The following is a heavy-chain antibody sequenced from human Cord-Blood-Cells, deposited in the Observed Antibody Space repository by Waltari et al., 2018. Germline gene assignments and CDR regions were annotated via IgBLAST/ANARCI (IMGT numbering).Heavy chain of an antibody. V-gene: IGHV4-4*02. CDR3: ARTYCSGGSCYLRGALDY. D-gene: IGHD2-15*01. J-gene: IGHJ4*02. CDR1: GGSISSRNW. CDR2: IYHSGST. Sequence: QVQLQESGPGLVKPSGTLSLTCAVSGGSISSRNWWSWVRQPPGKGLEWVGEIYHSGSTNYNPSLKSRVTISVDKSKNQFSLKLSSVTAADTAVYYCARTYCSGGSCYLRGALDYWGQGTLVTVSS.